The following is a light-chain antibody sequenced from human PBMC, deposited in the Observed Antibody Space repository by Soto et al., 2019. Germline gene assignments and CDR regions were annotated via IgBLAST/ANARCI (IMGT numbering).Light chain of an antibody. Sequence: DLPLTQSPSTLSASVGDRVTITCRASQSISSWLAWYQQKPGKAPKLLIYAASSLQSGVPSRFSGSGSGTDFTLTISSLQPEDFVTYYCQQTYSTPITFGQGTRLE. CDR3: QQTYSTPIT. CDR2: AAS. V-gene: IGKV1-39*01. CDR1: QSISSW. J-gene: IGKJ5*01.